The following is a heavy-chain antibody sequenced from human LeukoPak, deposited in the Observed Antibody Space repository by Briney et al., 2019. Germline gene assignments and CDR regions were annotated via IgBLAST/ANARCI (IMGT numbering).Heavy chain of an antibody. D-gene: IGHD6-6*01. Sequence: PSETLSLTCAVYGGSFSGYYWSWIRQPPGKGLEWIGEINHSGSTNYNPSLKSRVTISVDTSKNQFSLKLSSVTAADTAVYYCARPRIAARPRAFDIWGQGTMVTVSS. CDR2: INHSGST. CDR3: ARPRIAARPRAFDI. J-gene: IGHJ3*02. V-gene: IGHV4-34*01. CDR1: GGSFSGYY.